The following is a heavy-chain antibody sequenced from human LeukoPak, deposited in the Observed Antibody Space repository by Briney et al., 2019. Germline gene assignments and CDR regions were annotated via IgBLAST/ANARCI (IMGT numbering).Heavy chain of an antibody. CDR2: ISSSSTTI. J-gene: IGHJ6*03. V-gene: IGHV3-48*04. Sequence: GGSLRLSCAASGFIFSSYSMNWVRQAPGKGLEWLSYISSSSTTIYYADSVKGRFTISRDNAKNSLYLQMNSLKAEDPAVYYCSRNRSLITATTNNYYMDVWGKGTTVTVSS. CDR3: SRNRSLITATTNNYYMDV. CDR1: GFIFSSYS. D-gene: IGHD1-7*01.